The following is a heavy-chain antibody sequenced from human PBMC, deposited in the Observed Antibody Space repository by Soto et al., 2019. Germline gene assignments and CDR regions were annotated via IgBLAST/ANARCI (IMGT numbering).Heavy chain of an antibody. Sequence: GGSLRLSCAASGFTFSSYAMSWVRQAPGKGLEWVSAISGSGGSTYYADSVKGRFTISIDNSKNTLYLQMNSLRAEDTAVYYCAKYGGERYYDSSGYYYFDYWGQGTLVTVSS. CDR1: GFTFSSYA. V-gene: IGHV3-23*01. CDR2: ISGSGGST. J-gene: IGHJ4*02. D-gene: IGHD3-22*01. CDR3: AKYGGERYYDSSGYYYFDY.